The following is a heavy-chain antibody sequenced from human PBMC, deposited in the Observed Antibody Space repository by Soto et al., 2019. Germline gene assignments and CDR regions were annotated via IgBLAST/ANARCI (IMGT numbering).Heavy chain of an antibody. CDR3: ERVPAAGIFDY. Sequence: EVQLVESGGGLVQPGGSLRLSCAASGFTVSSNYMSWVRQAPGKGLEWVSVIYSGGSTYYADSVKGRFTISRDNSKNTLYLQMNSLRAEDTAVYYCERVPAAGIFDYWGQGTLVTVSS. D-gene: IGHD6-13*01. CDR1: GFTVSSNY. J-gene: IGHJ4*02. V-gene: IGHV3-66*01. CDR2: IYSGGST.